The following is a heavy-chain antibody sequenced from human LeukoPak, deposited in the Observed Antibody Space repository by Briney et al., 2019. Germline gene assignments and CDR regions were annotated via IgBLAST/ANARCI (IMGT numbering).Heavy chain of an antibody. V-gene: IGHV3-23*01. CDR3: ATTPTMVRAPWFDP. Sequence: PGGSLRLSCTASGFTFSSYGMSWVRQAPGKGLQWVSVIIGSGSDTYYADSVKGRFTISRDNSKNTLYLQMNSLRAEDTAVYYCATTPTMVRAPWFDPWGQGTLVTVSS. CDR1: GFTFSSYG. CDR2: IIGSGSDT. D-gene: IGHD3-10*01. J-gene: IGHJ5*02.